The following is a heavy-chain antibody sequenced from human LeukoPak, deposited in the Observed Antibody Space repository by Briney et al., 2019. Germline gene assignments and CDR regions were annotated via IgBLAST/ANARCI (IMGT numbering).Heavy chain of an antibody. V-gene: IGHV3-74*01. CDR3: ARAAGGLYYDSSGYFDY. CDR2: INSDGSST. D-gene: IGHD3-22*01. Sequence: GGSLRLSCAASGFTFSSYWMHWVRQAPGEGLVWVSRINSDGSSTSYADSVKSRFTISRDNAKNTLYLQTNSLRAEDTAVYYCARAAGGLYYDSSGYFDYWGQGTLVTVSS. J-gene: IGHJ4*02. CDR1: GFTFSSYW.